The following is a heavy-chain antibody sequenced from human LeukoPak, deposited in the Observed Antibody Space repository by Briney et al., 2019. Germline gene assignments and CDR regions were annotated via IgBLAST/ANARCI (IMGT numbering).Heavy chain of an antibody. CDR2: LYSGADT. V-gene: IGHV3-53*01. Sequence: GGSLRLSCTASGFTVATNYMNWVRQPPGKGLEWVSILYSGADTYYADSVKGRFVVSRDSSKNMLFLHMNAPRPEDTAVYYCARIGDHFHWYLDLWGRGTLVTVSS. CDR3: ARIGDHFHWYLDL. D-gene: IGHD3-3*02. CDR1: GFTVATNY. J-gene: IGHJ2*01.